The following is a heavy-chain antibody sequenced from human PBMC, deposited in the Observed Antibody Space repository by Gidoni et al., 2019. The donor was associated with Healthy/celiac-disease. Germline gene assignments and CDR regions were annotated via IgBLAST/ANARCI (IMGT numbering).Heavy chain of an antibody. Sequence: EVQLLESGGGLVQPGGSLRLSCAASGFTFSSYAMSWVRQAPGKGLEWVSAISGSGGSTYYADSVKGRFTISRDNSKNTLYLQMNSLRAEDTAVYYCAKVRRVGCSGGSCYPEYFDYWGQGTLVTVSS. V-gene: IGHV3-23*01. CDR1: GFTFSSYA. CDR3: AKVRRVGCSGGSCYPEYFDY. CDR2: ISGSGGST. D-gene: IGHD2-15*01. J-gene: IGHJ4*02.